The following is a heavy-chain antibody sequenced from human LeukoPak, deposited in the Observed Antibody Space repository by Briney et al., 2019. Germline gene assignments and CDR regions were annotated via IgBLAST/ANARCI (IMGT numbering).Heavy chain of an antibody. CDR3: ARELQWRWLQSSFDY. V-gene: IGHV1-69*04. J-gene: IGHJ4*02. Sequence: SVKVSCKASGGTFSSYAISWVRQAPGQGLEWMGRIIPILGIANYAQKFQGRVTITADKSTSTAYMELSSLRSEDTAVYYCARELQWRWLQSSFDYWGQGTLVTVSS. CDR1: GGTFSSYA. D-gene: IGHD5-24*01. CDR2: IIPILGIA.